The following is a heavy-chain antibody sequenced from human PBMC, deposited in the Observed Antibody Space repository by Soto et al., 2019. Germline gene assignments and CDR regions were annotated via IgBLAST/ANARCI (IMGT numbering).Heavy chain of an antibody. CDR1: GFTFRTYT. CDR2: IRGFSPYT. J-gene: IGHJ6*02. D-gene: IGHD2-15*01. CDR3: ARDRGYDAHDYYYNAMDV. Sequence: PGGSLRLSCVASGFTFRTYTMNWVRQAPGKGLEWVSGIRGFSPYTFYAESVKGRFTISRDNAKNSLYLQMNSLGVEDTAVYYCARDRGYDAHDYYYNAMDVWGQGTTGTV. V-gene: IGHV3-21*01.